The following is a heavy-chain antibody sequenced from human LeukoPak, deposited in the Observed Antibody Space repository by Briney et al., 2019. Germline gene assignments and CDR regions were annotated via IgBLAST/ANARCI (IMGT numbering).Heavy chain of an antibody. CDR2: IYHSGST. D-gene: IGHD2-21*02. Sequence: NSSETLSLTCAVSGGSISSSNWWSWVRQPPGKGLEWIGEIYHSGSTNYNPSLKSRVTISVDKSKNQFSLKLSSVTAADTAVYYCARIYCGGDCSTYDYWGQGTLVTVSS. J-gene: IGHJ4*02. CDR3: ARIYCGGDCSTYDY. V-gene: IGHV4-4*02. CDR1: GGSISSSNW.